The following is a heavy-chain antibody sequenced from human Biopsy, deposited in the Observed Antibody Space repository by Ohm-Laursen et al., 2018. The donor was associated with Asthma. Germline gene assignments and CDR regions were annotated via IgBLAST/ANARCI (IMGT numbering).Heavy chain of an antibody. CDR3: AKRRGYSDFNDFDY. CDR2: ISYDASYS. CDR1: GFTFSSYG. D-gene: IGHD4-11*01. V-gene: IGHV3-30*19. J-gene: IGHJ4*01. Sequence: SLRLSCSASGFTFSSYGMHWVRQAPGKGLEWVSLISYDASYSTYADSVKGRFTISRDNSQNTLYLQMISLRTDDTAVYYCAKRRGYSDFNDFDYWGHGTLVTVSS.